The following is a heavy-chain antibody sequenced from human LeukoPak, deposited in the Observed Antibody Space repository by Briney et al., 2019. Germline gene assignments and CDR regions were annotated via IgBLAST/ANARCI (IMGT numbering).Heavy chain of an antibody. D-gene: IGHD6-19*01. Sequence: PGGSLRLSCAASGFTFSSYAMSWVRQAPGKGLEWVSAISGSGGSTYYADSVKGRFTISRDNSKNTLYLQMNSLRAEDTAVYYCAKDWRVSPVWYSSGWPTWEPYYFDYWGQGTLVTVSS. V-gene: IGHV3-23*01. CDR1: GFTFSSYA. J-gene: IGHJ4*02. CDR3: AKDWRVSPVWYSSGWPTWEPYYFDY. CDR2: ISGSGGST.